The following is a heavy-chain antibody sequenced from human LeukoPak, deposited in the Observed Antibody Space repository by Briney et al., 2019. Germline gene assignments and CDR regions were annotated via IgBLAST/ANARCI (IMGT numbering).Heavy chain of an antibody. V-gene: IGHV5-51*01. CDR2: IYPGDSDT. J-gene: IGHJ4*02. Sequence: GESLKISCRGSGYSFASHWVTWVRQMPGKGLEWMGNIYPGDSDTRYSPSFKGQVTISADKSISTAYLQWSSLKVSDTAVYFCARHLLDGAVTTALDYWGQGTLVTVSS. CDR3: ARHLLDGAVTTALDY. D-gene: IGHD4-17*01. CDR1: GYSFASHW.